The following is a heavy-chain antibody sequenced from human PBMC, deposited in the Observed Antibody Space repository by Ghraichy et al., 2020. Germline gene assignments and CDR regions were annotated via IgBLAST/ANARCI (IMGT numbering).Heavy chain of an antibody. V-gene: IGHV4-39*01. D-gene: IGHD3-10*01. CDR1: GASIITNDYY. Sequence: SETLSLTCSVSGASIITNDYYWAWIRQPPGKGLEWIGSVHYSGTAYYSPSLKSRVALSVDTSKNEFSLKMTSVTVADTALYFCAGPAGYTFRGSIITTSFDYWGHGNPVTVSS. J-gene: IGHJ4*01. CDR3: AGPAGYTFRGSIITTSFDY. CDR2: VHYSGTA.